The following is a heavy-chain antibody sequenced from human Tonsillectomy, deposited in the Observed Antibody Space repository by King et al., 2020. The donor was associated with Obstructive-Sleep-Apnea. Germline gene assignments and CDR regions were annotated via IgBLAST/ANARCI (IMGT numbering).Heavy chain of an antibody. Sequence: VQLQQWGAGLLKPSETLSLTCAVYGGSFSAYYWGWIRQPTGKGLEWIGEINHSGSTNCNPSLKSRVTISVDTSRNQVSLKLHSVTAADQAVYYCARVLGAAGPEYYFDYWGQGTLVTVSS. V-gene: IGHV4-34*01. CDR3: ARVLGAAGPEYYFDY. D-gene: IGHD1-26*01. CDR2: INHSGST. CDR1: GGSFSAYY. J-gene: IGHJ4*02.